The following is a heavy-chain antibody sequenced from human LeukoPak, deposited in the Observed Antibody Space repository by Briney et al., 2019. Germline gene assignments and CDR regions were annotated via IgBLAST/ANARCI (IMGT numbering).Heavy chain of an antibody. Sequence: KTGGSLRLSCAASGFTFSSYSMNGVGQAPGKGLEWVSSISSSSSYIYYADSVKGRFTISRDNAKNSLYLQMNSLRAEDTAVYYCARGGRPAAPRRPFDYWGQGTLVTVSS. D-gene: IGHD2-2*01. CDR1: GFTFSSYS. V-gene: IGHV3-21*01. CDR3: ARGGRPAAPRRPFDY. J-gene: IGHJ4*02. CDR2: ISSSSSYI.